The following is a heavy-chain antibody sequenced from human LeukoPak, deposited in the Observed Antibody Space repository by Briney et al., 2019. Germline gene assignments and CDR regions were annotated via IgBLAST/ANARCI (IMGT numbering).Heavy chain of an antibody. CDR3: ARYYGSGRVYNWFDP. CDR2: INHSGST. D-gene: IGHD3-10*01. V-gene: IGHV4-34*01. J-gene: IGHJ5*02. Sequence: SETLSLTCAVYGGSFSGYYWSWIRQPPGKGLEWIGEINHSGSTNYNPSLKSRVTISVDTSKNQFSLKMSSVTAADTAVYYCARYYGSGRVYNWFDPWGQGTLVTVSS. CDR1: GGSFSGYY.